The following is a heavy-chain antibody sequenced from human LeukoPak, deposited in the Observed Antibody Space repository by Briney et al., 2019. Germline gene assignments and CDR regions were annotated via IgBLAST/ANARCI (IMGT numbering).Heavy chain of an antibody. V-gene: IGHV3-33*01. CDR2: IWYGGSNE. CDR3: ASAFGDYGYDY. Sequence: GGSLRLSCVGSGFIFSRYGLHWVRQAPGKGLEWVAVIWYGGSNEYYADSVKGRFTISRDNSKNTLYLEMNSLRDEDTAVYYCASAFGDYGYDYWGQGTLVTVSS. CDR1: GFIFSRYG. D-gene: IGHD4-17*01. J-gene: IGHJ4*02.